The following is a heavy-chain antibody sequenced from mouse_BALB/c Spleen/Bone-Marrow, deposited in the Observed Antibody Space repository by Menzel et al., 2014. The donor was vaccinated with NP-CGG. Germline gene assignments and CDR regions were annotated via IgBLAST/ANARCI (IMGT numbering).Heavy chain of an antibody. CDR2: ISSGGSYT. Sequence: EVMLVESGGGLVRPGGSLKLSCAASGFTFGSYTMSWVRQTPEKRLEWVATISSGGSYTYYPDSVKGRFTISRDNAKNTLYLQMSSLKSEDTAMYYCTRDAMDYWGQGTSVTVSS. CDR1: GFTFGSYT. J-gene: IGHJ4*01. CDR3: TRDAMDY. V-gene: IGHV5-6-4*01.